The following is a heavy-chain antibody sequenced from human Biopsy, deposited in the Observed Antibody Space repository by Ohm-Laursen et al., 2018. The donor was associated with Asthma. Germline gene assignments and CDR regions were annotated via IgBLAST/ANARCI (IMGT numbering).Heavy chain of an antibody. Sequence: GTLSLTCTVSGGSVSSGSYYWSWIRQPPGKGLEWIGYIYYSGSTNYNPSLKSRVTISVDTSKNQFPLKLSSVTAADTAVYYCERERAGYYGSGSYLGYWGQGTLVTVSS. CDR1: GGSVSSGSYY. D-gene: IGHD3-10*01. V-gene: IGHV4-61*01. CDR3: ERERAGYYGSGSYLGY. J-gene: IGHJ4*02. CDR2: IYYSGST.